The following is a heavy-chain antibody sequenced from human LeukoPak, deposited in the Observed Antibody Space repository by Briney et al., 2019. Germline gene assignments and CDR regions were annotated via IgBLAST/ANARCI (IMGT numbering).Heavy chain of an antibody. J-gene: IGHJ4*02. CDR3: AREGWTTAAAGTFDY. CDR2: TYYRSKWYN. Sequence: QTLSLICAISGDSVSINSAAWHWISQSPSRGLEWLGRTYYRSKWYNDYAVSVKSRITINPDTSKNQFSLQLNSVTPEDTAVYYWAREGWTTAAAGTFDYWGQGTLVTVSS. CDR1: GDSVSINSAA. D-gene: IGHD6-13*01. V-gene: IGHV6-1*01.